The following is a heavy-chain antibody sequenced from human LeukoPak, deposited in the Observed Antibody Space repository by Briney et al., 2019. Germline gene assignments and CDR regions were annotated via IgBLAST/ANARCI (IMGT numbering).Heavy chain of an antibody. CDR3: ARATPDIVVVVAATYYFDY. Sequence: ASVTVSCTASGYTFTGYYMHWVRQAPGQGLEWMGWINPNSGGTNYAQKFQGWVTMTRGTSISTAYMELSRLRSDDTAVYYCARATPDIVVVVAATYYFDYWGQGTLVTVSS. J-gene: IGHJ4*02. V-gene: IGHV1-2*04. D-gene: IGHD2-15*01. CDR2: INPNSGGT. CDR1: GYTFTGYY.